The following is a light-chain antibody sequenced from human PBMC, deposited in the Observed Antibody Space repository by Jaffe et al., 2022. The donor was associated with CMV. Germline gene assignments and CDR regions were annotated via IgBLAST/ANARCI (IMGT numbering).Light chain of an antibody. J-gene: IGKJ2*01. V-gene: IGKV1-39*01. CDR1: QNVNNY. Sequence: DIQMTQSPSSLSASVGDRVIITCRTSQNVNNYLNWYQQKPGKAPKVLIYAASSLQSGVPSRFSGSGSGTDFTLTISSLQPEDFATYYCQQSSRTPRTFGQGTKLEI. CDR3: QQSSRTPRT. CDR2: AAS.